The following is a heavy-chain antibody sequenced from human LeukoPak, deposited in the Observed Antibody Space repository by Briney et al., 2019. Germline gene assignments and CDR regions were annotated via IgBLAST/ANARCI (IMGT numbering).Heavy chain of an antibody. CDR3: AREMGITILGYYYYMDV. Sequence: GGSLRLSCAASGFTFSSYSMNWVRQAPGKGLEWVSSISSSSSYIYYGDSVKGRFTISRDNAKNSLYLQMNSLRAEDTALYYCAREMGITILGYYYYMDVWGKGTTVTVSS. V-gene: IGHV3-21*04. D-gene: IGHD3-9*01. CDR1: GFTFSSYS. CDR2: ISSSSSYI. J-gene: IGHJ6*03.